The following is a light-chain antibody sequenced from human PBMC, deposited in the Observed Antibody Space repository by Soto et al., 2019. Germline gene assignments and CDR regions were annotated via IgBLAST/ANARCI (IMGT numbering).Light chain of an antibody. CDR1: QSISRY. J-gene: IGKJ1*01. Sequence: EIVMTQSPATLSVSPGERTTLSCRASQSISRYLAWYQQKPGQGPRLLIYGASSRATGTPARFSGGGSGTEFTLTISSLQSEDFAVYYCQQYNNWPRTFGQGAKV. CDR2: GAS. V-gene: IGKV3D-15*01. CDR3: QQYNNWPRT.